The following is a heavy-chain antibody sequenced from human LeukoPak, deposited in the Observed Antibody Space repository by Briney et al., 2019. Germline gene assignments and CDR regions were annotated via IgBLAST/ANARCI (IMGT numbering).Heavy chain of an antibody. V-gene: IGHV3-33*06. D-gene: IGHD3-10*01. Sequence: PGRSLRLSCAASGFTFSSYGMHWVRQAPGKGLEWVAVIWYDGSNKYYADSVKGRFTISRDNSKNTLYLQMNSLRAEDTAVYYCAKGAWGGEGYFDYWGQGTLVTVSS. J-gene: IGHJ4*02. CDR3: AKGAWGGEGYFDY. CDR1: GFTFSSYG. CDR2: IWYDGSNK.